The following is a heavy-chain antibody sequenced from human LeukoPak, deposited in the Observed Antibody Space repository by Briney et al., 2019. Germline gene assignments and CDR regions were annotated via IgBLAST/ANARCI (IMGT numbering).Heavy chain of an antibody. Sequence: GGSLRLSCAASGFTFSSYWMSWVRQAPGKGLEWVANIKQDGSEKYYVDSVKGRFTISRDNAKNSLYLQMNSLRAEDTVVYYCARADYYDTPTFDYWGQGTLVTVSS. V-gene: IGHV3-7*01. CDR2: IKQDGSEK. CDR1: GFTFSSYW. CDR3: ARADYYDTPTFDY. D-gene: IGHD3-22*01. J-gene: IGHJ4*02.